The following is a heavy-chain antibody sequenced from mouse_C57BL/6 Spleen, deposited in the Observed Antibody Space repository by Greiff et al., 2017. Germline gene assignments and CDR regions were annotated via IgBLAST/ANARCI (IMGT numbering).Heavy chain of an antibody. CDR1: GYTFTSYW. CDR2: IHPNSGST. CDR3: AREDYEYSYAMDY. J-gene: IGHJ4*01. D-gene: IGHD2-4*01. Sequence: VQLQQSGAELVKPGASVKLSCKASGYTFTSYWMHWVKQRPGQGLEWIGMIHPNSGSTNYNEKFKSKATLTVDKSSSTAYMQLSSLTSEDSAVYYGAREDYEYSYAMDYWGQGTSVTVSS. V-gene: IGHV1-64*01.